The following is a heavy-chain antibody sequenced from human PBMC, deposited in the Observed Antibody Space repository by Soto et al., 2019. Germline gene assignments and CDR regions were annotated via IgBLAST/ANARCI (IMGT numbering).Heavy chain of an antibody. J-gene: IGHJ4*02. Sequence: VQLLESGGGLAQPGGSLRLSCAASGFTFSTYTMAWVRQAPGRGPERVAGVSQDGTAHYADSVKGRFTVSRDNSRDTVYLQMITLRGEDTAVYYCAKDMRPDGVWDFDYWGQGTLVTVSS. V-gene: IGHV3-23*01. CDR2: VSQDGTA. D-gene: IGHD4-17*01. CDR1: GFTFSTYT. CDR3: AKDMRPDGVWDFDY.